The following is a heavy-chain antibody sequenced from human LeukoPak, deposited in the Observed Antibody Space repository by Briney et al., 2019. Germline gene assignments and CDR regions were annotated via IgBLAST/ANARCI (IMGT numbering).Heavy chain of an antibody. CDR2: IYYSGST. D-gene: IGHD3-10*01. V-gene: IGHV4-39*01. Sequence: SETLSLTCTVSGGSISSSSYYWGWIRQPPGKGLEWIGSIYYSGSTYYNPSLKSRVTISVDTSKNQFSLKLSSVTAADTAVYYCARQGSGNYYSDYWGQGTLVTVSS. CDR3: ARQGSGNYYSDY. J-gene: IGHJ4*02. CDR1: GGSISSSSYY.